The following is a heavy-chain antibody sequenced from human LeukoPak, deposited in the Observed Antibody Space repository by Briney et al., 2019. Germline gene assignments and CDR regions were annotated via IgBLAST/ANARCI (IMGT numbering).Heavy chain of an antibody. CDR2: IYYSGAT. V-gene: IGHV4-39*01. D-gene: IGHD1-26*01. CDR1: GGSISGSTYY. Sequence: PSETLSLTCTVSGGSISGSTYYWGWIRQPPGKGLEWIGSIYYSGATYYNPSLKSRVTVSVDTSKNQFSLKLRSVTAADTAVYYCASRTYRVWGRGTLVTVSS. CDR3: ASRTYRV. J-gene: IGHJ4*02.